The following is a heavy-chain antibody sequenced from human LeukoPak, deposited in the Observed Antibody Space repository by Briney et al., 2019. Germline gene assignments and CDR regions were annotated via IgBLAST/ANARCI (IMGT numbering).Heavy chain of an antibody. Sequence: GGSRRFSGAASGFTFSSDWMHWVRQVPGKGLVWVSRINSDASTINYADSVKGRFTISRDNAKNTLYLQMSNLRAEDTAVYYCAREDCTIGAVCSSLLDHWGRGTLVTVSS. J-gene: IGHJ4*02. D-gene: IGHD2-8*01. CDR2: INSDASTI. V-gene: IGHV3-74*01. CDR3: AREDCTIGAVCSSLLDH. CDR1: GFTFSSDW.